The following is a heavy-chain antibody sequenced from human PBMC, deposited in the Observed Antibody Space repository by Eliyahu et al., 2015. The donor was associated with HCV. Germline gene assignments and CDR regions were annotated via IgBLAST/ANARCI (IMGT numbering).Heavy chain of an antibody. Sequence: QVTLKESGPVLVKPTETLTLTCTVXGFXLSXARMGVSWIRQPPGXALEWLAHIFSNDEKSYSTSLKGRLTXSKDTSKSQVVLTMTNMDPVDTATYYCARMGRVDYYDSSGYYYYYYGMDVWGQGTTVTVSS. CDR2: IFSNDEK. V-gene: IGHV2-26*01. CDR3: ARMGRVDYYDSSGYYYYYYGMDV. J-gene: IGHJ6*02. D-gene: IGHD3-22*01. CDR1: GFXLSXARMG.